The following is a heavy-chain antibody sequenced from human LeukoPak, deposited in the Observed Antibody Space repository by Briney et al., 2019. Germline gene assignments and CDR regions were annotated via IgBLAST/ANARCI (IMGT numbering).Heavy chain of an antibody. Sequence: PSETLSLTCTVSGGSISSYYWSWIRQPPGKGLEWIGYIYYSGSTNYNPSLKSRVTISVDTSKNQFSLKLSSVTAADTAVYYCAREVPYYYDSSGYYYYFDYWGQGTLVTLSS. J-gene: IGHJ4*02. CDR2: IYYSGST. D-gene: IGHD3-22*01. CDR3: AREVPYYYDSSGYYYYFDY. V-gene: IGHV4-59*01. CDR1: GGSISSYY.